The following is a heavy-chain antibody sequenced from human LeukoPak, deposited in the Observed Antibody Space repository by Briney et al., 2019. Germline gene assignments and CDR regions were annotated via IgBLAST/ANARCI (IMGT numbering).Heavy chain of an antibody. V-gene: IGHV1-2*06. CDR3: ARVGPAGILRFLEWFDY. J-gene: IGHJ4*02. D-gene: IGHD3-3*01. CDR1: GYTFTSYG. CDR2: INPNSGGT. Sequence: ASVKVSCKASGYTFTSYGISWVRQAPGQGLEWMGRINPNSGGTNYAQKFQGRVTMTRDTSISTAYMELSRLRSDDTAVYYCARVGPAGILRFLEWFDYWGQGTLVTVSS.